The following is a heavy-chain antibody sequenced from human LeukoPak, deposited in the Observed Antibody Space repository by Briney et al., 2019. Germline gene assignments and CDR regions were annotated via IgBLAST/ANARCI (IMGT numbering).Heavy chain of an antibody. Sequence: GGSLRLSCAASGFAFSTYAMTWVRQAPEKGLQWVSTISTSGRATYYADSVEGRFTISRDNSKNTPYLQMYSLRADDTAVYYCAKARGSSVYEQFDYWGQGTQVTVSP. J-gene: IGHJ4*02. D-gene: IGHD5/OR15-5a*01. CDR3: AKARGSSVYEQFDY. CDR2: ISTSGRAT. CDR1: GFAFSTYA. V-gene: IGHV3-23*01.